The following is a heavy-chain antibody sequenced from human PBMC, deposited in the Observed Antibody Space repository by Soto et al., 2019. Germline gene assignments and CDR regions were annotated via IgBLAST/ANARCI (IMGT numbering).Heavy chain of an antibody. D-gene: IGHD1-1*01. V-gene: IGHV3-72*01. CDR3: GRGGHVWSLDAFDV. J-gene: IGHJ3*01. CDR1: GFTFSDYF. Sequence: EVQLVESGGGLVQPGGSLRLSCAASGFTFSDYFMDWVRQAPGKGLEWVGRTRDQANSYTTEYAASVKGRFTISRDDSMNSLYLQMNSLTSEDSAVYYGGRGGHVWSLDAFDVWGQGTVVAVSS. CDR2: TRDQANSYTT.